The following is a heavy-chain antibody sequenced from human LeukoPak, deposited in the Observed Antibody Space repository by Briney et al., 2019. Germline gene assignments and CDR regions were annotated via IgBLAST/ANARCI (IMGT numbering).Heavy chain of an antibody. D-gene: IGHD3-22*01. CDR3: ARDSGDSSGYYFDAFDI. Sequence: PGGSPRLSCAASGFTFSSYSMNWVRQAPGKGLEWVSSISSSSSYIYYADSVKGRFTISRDNAKNSLYLQMNSLRAEDTAVYYCARDSGDSSGYYFDAFDIWGQGTMVTVSS. CDR2: ISSSSSYI. V-gene: IGHV3-21*01. J-gene: IGHJ3*02. CDR1: GFTFSSYS.